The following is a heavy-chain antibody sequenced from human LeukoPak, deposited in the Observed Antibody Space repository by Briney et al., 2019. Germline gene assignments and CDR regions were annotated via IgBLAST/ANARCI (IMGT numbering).Heavy chain of an antibody. CDR1: GGSISTYY. J-gene: IGHJ4*02. CDR3: ARHYGSGTYPLDY. V-gene: IGHV4-59*08. CDR2: IYYSGST. D-gene: IGHD3-10*01. Sequence: PSETLSLTCTVSGGSISTYYWSWIRQPPGKGLEWIGYIYYSGSTNYNPALKSRVTISVDTSQNQFSLKLNSVTAADTAVYYCARHYGSGTYPLDYWGRGTLVTVSS.